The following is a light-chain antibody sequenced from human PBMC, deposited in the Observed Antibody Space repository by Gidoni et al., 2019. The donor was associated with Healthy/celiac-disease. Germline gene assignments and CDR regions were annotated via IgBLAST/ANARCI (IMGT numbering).Light chain of an antibody. J-gene: IGLJ1*01. CDR1: SSNIGAGYD. CDR2: GNS. V-gene: IGLV1-40*01. CDR3: QSYDSSLSVLYV. Sequence: QSVLTQPPSVSGAPGQRVTISCTGSSSNIGAGYDVHWYQQLPGTAPNLLIYGNSNRPSGVPDRFSGSKSGTSAPLAITGLQAEDEADYYCQSYDSSLSVLYVFGTGTKVTVL.